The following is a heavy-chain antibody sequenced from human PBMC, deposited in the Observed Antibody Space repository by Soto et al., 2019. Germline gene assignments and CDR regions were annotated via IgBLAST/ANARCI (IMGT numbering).Heavy chain of an antibody. J-gene: IGHJ4*02. CDR3: ARDNGYSYGYTLDH. V-gene: IGHV4-31*03. Sequence: SETLSLTCTVSGGSISRGDYYWSWIRQLPGKDLEWIAYIYYNGNTYYTPSLKSRATISLDTSRNQFFLNLNSVTAADTAVYYCARDNGYSYGYTLDHWGQGTLVTVS. CDR1: GGSISRGDYY. D-gene: IGHD5-18*01. CDR2: IYYNGNT.